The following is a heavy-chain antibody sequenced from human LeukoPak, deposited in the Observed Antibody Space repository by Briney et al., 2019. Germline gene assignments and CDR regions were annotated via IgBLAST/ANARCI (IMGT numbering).Heavy chain of an antibody. V-gene: IGHV3-23*01. CDR3: AKDHETLRRITAAGTHFDC. Sequence: GGSLRLSCAASGFTFSSYAMSWVRQAPGKGLEWVSAISGSGGSTYYADSVKGRFTISRDNSKNTLYLQMNSLRAEDTAVYYCAKDHETLRRITAAGTHFDCWGQGILVTVSS. CDR1: GFTFSSYA. CDR2: ISGSGGST. D-gene: IGHD6-13*01. J-gene: IGHJ4*02.